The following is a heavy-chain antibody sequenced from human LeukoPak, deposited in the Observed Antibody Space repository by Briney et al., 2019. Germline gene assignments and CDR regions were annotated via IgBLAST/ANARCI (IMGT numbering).Heavy chain of an antibody. D-gene: IGHD6-13*01. CDR3: AREGTAGPYYYYGMDV. CDR1: GFTFSSYS. J-gene: IGHJ6*02. V-gene: IGHV3-21*04. CDR2: ISSSSYI. Sequence: GGSLRLSCAASGFTFSSYSMNWVRQAPGKGLEWVSSISSSSYIYYADSVKGRFTISRDNAKNSLYLQMNSLRAEDTAVYYCAREGTAGPYYYYGMDVWGQGTTVTVSS.